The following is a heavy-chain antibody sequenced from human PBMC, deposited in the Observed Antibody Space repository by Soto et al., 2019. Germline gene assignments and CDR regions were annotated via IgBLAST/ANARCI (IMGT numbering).Heavy chain of an antibody. J-gene: IGHJ3*02. CDR3: ASFPISHYGQNDAFDI. CDR2: IYPGDSDT. CDR1: GYSFTSYC. V-gene: IGHV5-51*01. Sequence: GESLKISCKGSGYSFTSYCIGWVRQMPGKGLEWMGIIYPGDSDTRYSPSFQGQVTISADKSISTAYLQWSSLKASDTAMYYCASFPISHYGQNDAFDIWGQGTMVTVSS. D-gene: IGHD4-17*01.